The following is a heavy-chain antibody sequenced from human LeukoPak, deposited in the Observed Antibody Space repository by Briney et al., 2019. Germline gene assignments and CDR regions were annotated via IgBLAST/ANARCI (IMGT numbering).Heavy chain of an antibody. Sequence: PSETLSLTCAVYGGSFSGYYWSWIRQPPGKGLEWIGEINHSGSTNYNPSLKSRVTISVDTSKNQFSLKLSSVTAADTAVYYCAREVAAAALMDNWAQGTLATVPS. CDR3: AREVAAAALMDN. V-gene: IGHV4-34*01. D-gene: IGHD6-13*01. CDR1: GGSFSGYY. CDR2: INHSGST. J-gene: IGHJ4*02.